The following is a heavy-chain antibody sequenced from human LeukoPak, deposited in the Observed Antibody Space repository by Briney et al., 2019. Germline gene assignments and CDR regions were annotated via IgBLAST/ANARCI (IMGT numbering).Heavy chain of an antibody. CDR2: IYPGDSDT. V-gene: IGHV5-51*01. CDR1: GYSFTSYW. CDR3: ARHRGDGYNWWSGDAFDI. J-gene: IGHJ3*02. D-gene: IGHD5-12*01. Sequence: GESLKTSCKGSGYSFTSYWIGWVRQMPGKGLEWMGIIYPGDSDTRYSPSFQGQVTISADKSISTAYLQWSSLKASDTAMYYCARHRGDGYNWWSGDAFDIWGQGTMVTVSS.